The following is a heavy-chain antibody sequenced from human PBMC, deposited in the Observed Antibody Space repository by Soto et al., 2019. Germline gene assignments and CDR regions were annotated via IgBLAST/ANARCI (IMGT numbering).Heavy chain of an antibody. V-gene: IGHV3-21*01. Sequence: KAGGSLRLSCAASGFTFSRYSLNWVRQAPGKGLEWVSSISDDSNYIYYADSVKGRFTISRDNAQNSLSLQMNSLRAQDTAVYYCSRETEAAVDYWGQGTLVTVSS. CDR1: GFTFSRYS. J-gene: IGHJ4*02. CDR2: ISDDSNYI. CDR3: SRETEAAVDY. D-gene: IGHD6-25*01.